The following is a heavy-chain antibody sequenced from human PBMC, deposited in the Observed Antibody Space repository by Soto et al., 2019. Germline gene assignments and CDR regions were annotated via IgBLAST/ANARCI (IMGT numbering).Heavy chain of an antibody. CDR3: ARGDYHDSSGYYYGKVPFDI. J-gene: IGHJ3*02. D-gene: IGHD3-22*01. CDR1: GGSFSGYY. Sequence: SETLSLTCAVYGGSFSGYYWSWIRQPPGKGLEWIGEINHSGSTNYNPSLKSRVTISVDTSKNQFSLKLSSVTAADTAVYYCARGDYHDSSGYYYGKVPFDIWGQGTMVTVSS. V-gene: IGHV4-34*01. CDR2: INHSGST.